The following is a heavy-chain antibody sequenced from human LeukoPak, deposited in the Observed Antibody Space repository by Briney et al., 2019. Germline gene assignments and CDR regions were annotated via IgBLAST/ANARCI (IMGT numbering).Heavy chain of an antibody. Sequence: GGSLRLSCAASGFTVNNKYMTWVRQAPGKGLEWVSYISSSSSTIYYADSVKGRFTISRDNAKNSLYLQMNSLRAEDTAVYYCARDLRNINHYYYYMDVWGKGTTVTVSS. V-gene: IGHV3-48*01. CDR1: GFTVNNKY. CDR2: ISSSSSTI. CDR3: ARDLRNINHYYYYMDV. J-gene: IGHJ6*03.